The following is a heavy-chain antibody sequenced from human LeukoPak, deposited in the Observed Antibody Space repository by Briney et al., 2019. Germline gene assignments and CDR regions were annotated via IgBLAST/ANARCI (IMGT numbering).Heavy chain of an antibody. CDR2: ISSNGGGT. CDR3: VKGSHGPDYDFWSGYHY. Sequence: GGSLRLSCSASGFTFSSYAMHWVRQAPGKGLEYVSAISSNGGGTYYADSVKGRFSISRDNSKNTLYLQMSSLRAEDTAVYYCVKGSHGPDYDFWSGYHYWGQGTLVTVSS. D-gene: IGHD3-3*01. V-gene: IGHV3-64D*06. CDR1: GFTFSSYA. J-gene: IGHJ4*02.